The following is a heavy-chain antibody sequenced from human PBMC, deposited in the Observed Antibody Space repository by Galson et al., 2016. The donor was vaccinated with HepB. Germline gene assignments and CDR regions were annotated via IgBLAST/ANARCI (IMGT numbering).Heavy chain of an antibody. CDR3: AKEMAVGSVPYFDF. V-gene: IGHV3-23*01. D-gene: IGHD3-10*01. CDR1: GFTFSSYA. CDR2: ISGSGVTT. Sequence: SLRLSCAASGFTFSSYAMNWVRQAPGKGLEWVSSISGSGVTTNYADSVKGRFTTSRENSKNTLFLQMNNLRAEDTAGYYCAKEMAVGSVPYFDFWGQGTLVTVSS. J-gene: IGHJ4*02.